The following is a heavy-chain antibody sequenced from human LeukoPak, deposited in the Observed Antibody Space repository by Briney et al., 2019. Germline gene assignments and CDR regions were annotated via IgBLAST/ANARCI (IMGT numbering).Heavy chain of an antibody. CDR2: ISYDGSNK. CDR1: GFTFSSYG. D-gene: IGHD3-22*01. V-gene: IGHV3-30*03. Sequence: GGSLRLSCAASGFTFSSYGMHWVRQAPGKGLEWVAVISYDGSNKYYADSVKGRFTISRDNSKNTLYLQMNSLRAEDTAVYHCAHGSGLIDYWGQGTLVTVSS. J-gene: IGHJ4*02. CDR3: AHGSGLIDY.